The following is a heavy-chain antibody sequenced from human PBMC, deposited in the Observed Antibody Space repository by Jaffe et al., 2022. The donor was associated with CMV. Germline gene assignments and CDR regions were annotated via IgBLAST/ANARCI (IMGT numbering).Heavy chain of an antibody. CDR3: TTQSIAVVRDYYYGMDV. Sequence: EVQLVESGGGLVKPGGSLRLSCAASGFTFSNAWMSWVRQAPGKGLEWVGRIKSKTDGGTTDYAAPVKGRFTISRDDSKNTLYLQMNSLKTEDTAVYYCTTQSIAVVRDYYYGMDVWGQGTTVTVSS. D-gene: IGHD6-19*01. CDR2: IKSKTDGGTT. V-gene: IGHV3-15*01. CDR1: GFTFSNAW. J-gene: IGHJ6*02.